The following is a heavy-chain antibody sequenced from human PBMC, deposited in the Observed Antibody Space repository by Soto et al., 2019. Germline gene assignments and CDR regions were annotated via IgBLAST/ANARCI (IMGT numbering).Heavy chain of an antibody. CDR3: AREYCSSTSCVRDYYMDV. D-gene: IGHD2-2*01. V-gene: IGHV4-34*01. CDR2: INHSGST. CDR1: GGSFSGYY. J-gene: IGHJ6*03. Sequence: SETLSLTCAVYGGSFSGYYWSWIRQPPGKGLEWIGEINHSGSTNYSPSLKSRVTISVDTSKNQFSLKLSSVTAADTAVYYCAREYCSSTSCVRDYYMDVWGKGTTVTVSS.